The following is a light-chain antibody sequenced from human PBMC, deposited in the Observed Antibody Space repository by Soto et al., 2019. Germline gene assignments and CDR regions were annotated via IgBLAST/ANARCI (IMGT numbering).Light chain of an antibody. V-gene: IGKV3-20*01. CDR2: SAS. Sequence: ESVLTQSPGTLSLSPGERATLSCRASQSVSSTYLAWYQQKLGQAPRLLLYSASTRATGIPDRCSGSGSGTDFTLTISRLEPEDFAGCYCQIFDDSPPTFTFGQGTKLEI. CDR3: QIFDDSPPTFT. J-gene: IGKJ2*01. CDR1: QSVSSTY.